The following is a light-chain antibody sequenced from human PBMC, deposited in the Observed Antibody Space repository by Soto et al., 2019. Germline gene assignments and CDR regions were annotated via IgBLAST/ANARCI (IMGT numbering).Light chain of an antibody. CDR3: QQFSSYPLT. J-gene: IGKJ4*01. Sequence: ALTQSPGTLSLSPGERATLSCRASQTVRNNYLAWYQQKPGQAPRLLIYDASSRATGIPDRVSGGGSGTDFTLTISSLEPEDFAVYYCQQFSSYPLTFGGGTKVDIK. CDR2: DAS. CDR1: QTVRNNY. V-gene: IGKV3-20*01.